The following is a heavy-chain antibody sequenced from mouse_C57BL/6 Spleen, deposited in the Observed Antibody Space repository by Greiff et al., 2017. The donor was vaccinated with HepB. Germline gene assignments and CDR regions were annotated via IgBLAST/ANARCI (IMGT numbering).Heavy chain of an antibody. V-gene: IGHV7-3*01. CDR1: GFTFTDYY. CDR2: IRNKANGYTT. Sequence: EVQLMESGGGLVQPGGSLSLSCAASGFTFTDYYMSWVRQPPGKALEWLGFIRNKANGYTTEYSASVKGRFTISRDNSQSILYLQMNALRAEDSATYYCARSKGYFDYWGQGTTLTVSS. CDR3: ARSKGYFDY. J-gene: IGHJ2*01.